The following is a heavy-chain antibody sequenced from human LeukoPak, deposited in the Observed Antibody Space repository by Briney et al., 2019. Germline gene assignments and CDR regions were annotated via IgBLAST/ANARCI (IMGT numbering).Heavy chain of an antibody. CDR1: GGSISSYY. Sequence: SETLSLTCTVSGGSISSYYWSWIRQPPGKGLEWIGYIYYSGSTNYNPSLKSRVTISVDTSKNQFSLKLSSVTAADTAVYYCARGRYYDSSGYYYNWLDPWGQGTLVTVSS. CDR3: ARGRYYDSSGYYYNWLDP. D-gene: IGHD3-22*01. J-gene: IGHJ5*02. V-gene: IGHV4-59*01. CDR2: IYYSGST.